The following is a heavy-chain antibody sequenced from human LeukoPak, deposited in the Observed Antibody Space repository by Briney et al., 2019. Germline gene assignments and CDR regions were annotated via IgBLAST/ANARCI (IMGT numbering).Heavy chain of an antibody. V-gene: IGHV3-23*01. Sequence: GGSLRLSCTASGFTFSAFAMMWVRQAPGKGPEWVSAIRGGGGSAFYADSVKGRFTISRDNSKYTLFLQMNSLRAEDTAVYYCARDPNGDYIGAFDMWGPGTMVTVSS. CDR3: ARDPNGDYIGAFDM. J-gene: IGHJ3*02. CDR1: GFTFSAFA. CDR2: IRGGGGSA. D-gene: IGHD4-17*01.